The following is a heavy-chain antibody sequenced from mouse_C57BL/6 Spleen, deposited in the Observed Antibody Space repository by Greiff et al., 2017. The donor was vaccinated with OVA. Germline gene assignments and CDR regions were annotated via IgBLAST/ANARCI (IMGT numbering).Heavy chain of an antibody. J-gene: IGHJ1*03. D-gene: IGHD1-1*01. Sequence: QVQLQQPGAELVKPGASVKVSCKASGYTFTSYWMHWVKQRPGQGLEWIGRIHPSDSDTNYNQKFKGKATLTVDKSSSAAYMQLSSLTSEDSAVYYCTIGTTVPRYFDVWGTGTTVTVSS. CDR1: GYTFTSYW. V-gene: IGHV1-74*01. CDR3: TIGTTVPRYFDV. CDR2: IHPSDSDT.